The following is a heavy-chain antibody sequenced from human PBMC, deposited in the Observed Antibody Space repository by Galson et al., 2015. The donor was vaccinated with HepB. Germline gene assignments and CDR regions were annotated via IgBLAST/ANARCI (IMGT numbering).Heavy chain of an antibody. CDR1: GNSLIGYY. D-gene: IGHD1-1*01. Sequence: SVKVSCKASGNSLIGYYIHWVRQAPGQGLEWMGWINPNSGGTNYAQKFQDRVTMTRDTSLNTAYMELSSLRSDDTAVYYCARDEGERFPGYYYYYMDVWGNGTTVTVSS. J-gene: IGHJ6*03. CDR2: INPNSGGT. CDR3: ARDEGERFPGYYYYYMDV. V-gene: IGHV1-2*02.